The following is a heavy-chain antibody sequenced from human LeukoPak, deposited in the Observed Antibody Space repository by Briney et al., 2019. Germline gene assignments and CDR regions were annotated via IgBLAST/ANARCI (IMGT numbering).Heavy chain of an antibody. D-gene: IGHD1-26*01. J-gene: IGHJ6*02. V-gene: IGHV3-7*03. CDR1: GFTFSSYW. CDR3: ASDSGSYGYYYYGMDV. CDR2: IKQDGSEK. Sequence: QPGGSLRLSCAASGFTFSSYWMSWVRQAPGKGLEWVANIKQDGSEKYYVDSVKGRFTISRDNAKNSLYLQMNSLRAEDTAVYYCASDSGSYGYYYYGMDVWGQGTTVTVSS.